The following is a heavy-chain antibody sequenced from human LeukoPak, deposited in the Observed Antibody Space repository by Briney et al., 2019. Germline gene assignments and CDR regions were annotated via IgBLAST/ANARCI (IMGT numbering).Heavy chain of an antibody. V-gene: IGHV4-39*01. Sequence: PSETLSLTCTVSGGSISSRTYYWGWIRQPPGKGLEWIGSSYYSGSTYYNPSLKSRVTISVDTSKNQFSLNLRSVTAADTAVYYCARLADCSSTRCHDYWGQGTLVTVSS. CDR1: GGSISSRTYY. J-gene: IGHJ4*02. D-gene: IGHD2-2*01. CDR2: SYYSGST. CDR3: ARLADCSSTRCHDY.